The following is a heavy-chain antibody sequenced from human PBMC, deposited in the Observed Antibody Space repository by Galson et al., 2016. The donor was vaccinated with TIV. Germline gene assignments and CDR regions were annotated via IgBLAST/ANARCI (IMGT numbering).Heavy chain of an antibody. V-gene: IGHV1-46*01. CDR3: ARSQSCGGECYYFDY. CDR1: GYTVTTYY. D-gene: IGHD2-21*01. J-gene: IGHJ4*02. CDR2: INPSGGGT. Sequence: SVKVSCKAFGYTVTTYYIHWVRQGPGQGLEWMGIINPSGGGTTYAQNFQGRITMTRDTSTGTVYMALSSLRSEDTAVYYCARSQSCGGECYYFDYWGRGTLVTVSS.